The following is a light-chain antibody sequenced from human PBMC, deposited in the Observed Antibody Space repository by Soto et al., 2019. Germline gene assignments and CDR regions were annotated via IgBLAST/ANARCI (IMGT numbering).Light chain of an antibody. Sequence: IQLTQSPSSLSASVGDRVTITCRASQGISSYLGWYQQKPGKAPNLLIYDASTLHSGVPSRFSGGGSGTDFTLTISSLQPEDFATYYCQQYDNYPLTFGGGTKVDIK. CDR2: DAS. V-gene: IGKV1-9*01. CDR3: QQYDNYPLT. CDR1: QGISSY. J-gene: IGKJ4*01.